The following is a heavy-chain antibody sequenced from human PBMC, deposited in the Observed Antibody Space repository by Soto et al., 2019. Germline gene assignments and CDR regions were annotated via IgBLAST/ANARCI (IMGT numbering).Heavy chain of an antibody. Sequence: GVLLRLSCAACEFPLSAYSISWVRPAPGKGLEWVSGISGSGGATYYTDSVEGRFTISKDFSKNTVSLQMTGLRVDDTAVYYCARTRTAFYRYYFDSWGQGALVTVS. CDR1: EFPLSAYS. V-gene: IGHV3-23*01. J-gene: IGHJ4*02. CDR3: ARTRTAFYRYYFDS. D-gene: IGHD2-21*02. CDR2: ISGSGGAT.